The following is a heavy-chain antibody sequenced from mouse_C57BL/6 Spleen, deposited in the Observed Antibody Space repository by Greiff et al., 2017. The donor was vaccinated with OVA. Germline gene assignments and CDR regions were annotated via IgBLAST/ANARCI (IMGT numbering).Heavy chain of an antibody. J-gene: IGHJ4*01. CDR1: GFTFTDYY. Sequence: EVMLVESGGGLVQPGGSLSLSCAASGFTFTDYYMSWVRQPPGKALEWLGFIRNKANGYTTEYSASVKGRFTITSDNSQSILYLQMNALRAEDSATYYCSRGWLLPFYYAMDYWGQGTSVTVSS. V-gene: IGHV7-3*01. D-gene: IGHD2-3*01. CDR2: IRNKANGYTT. CDR3: SRGWLLPFYYAMDY.